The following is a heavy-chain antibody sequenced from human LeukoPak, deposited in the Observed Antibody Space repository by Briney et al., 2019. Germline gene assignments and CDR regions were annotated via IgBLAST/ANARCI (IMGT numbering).Heavy chain of an antibody. CDR1: GFTFSSYG. CDR2: ISYDGSNK. V-gene: IGHV3-30*03. Sequence: GRSLRLSCAASGFTFSSYGMHWVRQAPGKGLEWVAVISYDGSNKYYADSVKGRFTISRDNSKNTLYLQMNSLRAEDTAVYYCARDAVTMVRGDLVYWGQGTLVTVSS. D-gene: IGHD3-10*01. J-gene: IGHJ4*02. CDR3: ARDAVTMVRGDLVY.